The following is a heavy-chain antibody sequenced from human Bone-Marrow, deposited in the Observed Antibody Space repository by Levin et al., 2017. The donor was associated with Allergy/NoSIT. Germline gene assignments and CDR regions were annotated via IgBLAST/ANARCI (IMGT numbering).Heavy chain of an antibody. J-gene: IGHJ1*01. V-gene: IGHV4-39*07. CDR1: GGSIRSTTDY. D-gene: IGHD1-20*01. CDR3: ARDHPLGISET. Sequence: SQTLSLTCTVSGGSIRSTTDYWAWIRQPPGKGLEWIGAVYSSGITYYSPSLKNRITISIDVSKNQFSLRLRSVTAADTAVYFCARDHPLGISETWGQGTLVPVST. CDR2: VYSSGIT.